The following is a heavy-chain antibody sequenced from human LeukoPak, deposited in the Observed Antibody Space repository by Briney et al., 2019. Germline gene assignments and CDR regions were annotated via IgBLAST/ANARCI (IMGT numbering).Heavy chain of an antibody. CDR3: AKTVTMVRGVRPDAFDI. D-gene: IGHD3-10*01. CDR1: GFTFSSYA. V-gene: IGHV3-30-3*02. J-gene: IGHJ3*02. CDR2: ISYDGSNK. Sequence: PGGSLRLSCAASGFTFSSYAMHWVRQAPGKGLEWVAVISYDGSNKYYADSVKGRFTISRDNSKNTLYLQMNSLRAEDTAVYYCAKTVTMVRGVRPDAFDIWGQGTMVTVSS.